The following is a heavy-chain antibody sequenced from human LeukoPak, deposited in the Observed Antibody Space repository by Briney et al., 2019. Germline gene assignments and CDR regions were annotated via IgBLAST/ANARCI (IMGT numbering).Heavy chain of an antibody. CDR1: GGSISSSSYY. D-gene: IGHD6-13*01. CDR3: ARLAAADDRTYFLDY. Sequence: PSETLSLTCTVSGGSISSSSYYWGWIRQPPGKGLEWIGSIYYSGSTYYNPSLKSRVTISVDTSKNQFSLKLSSVTAADTAVYYCARLAAADDRTYFLDYWGQGTLVTVSS. J-gene: IGHJ4*02. V-gene: IGHV4-39*01. CDR2: IYYSGST.